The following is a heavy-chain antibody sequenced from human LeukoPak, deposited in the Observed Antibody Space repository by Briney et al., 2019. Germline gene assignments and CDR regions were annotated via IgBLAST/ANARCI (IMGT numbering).Heavy chain of an antibody. J-gene: IGHJ4*02. CDR2: IIPIFGTA. D-gene: IGHD1-26*01. V-gene: IGHV1-69*13. Sequence: VASVKASCKASGGTFSSYAISWVRQAPGQGLEWMGGIIPIFGTANYAQKFQGRVTITADESTSTAYMELSSLRSEDTAVYYCAWREGGATTRDYWGQGTLVTVSS. CDR3: AWREGGATTRDY. CDR1: GGTFSSYA.